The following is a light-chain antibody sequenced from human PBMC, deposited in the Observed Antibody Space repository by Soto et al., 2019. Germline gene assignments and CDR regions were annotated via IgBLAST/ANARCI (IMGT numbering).Light chain of an antibody. Sequence: QSALTQPASVSGSPGQSITISCTGTGSDVGIYDLVSWYQQHPGKAPKLMLYEVIKRPSGVSNRFSGSKSGNTASLTISGLQAEDEADYYCCSYTGRSTFYVFGTGTKVTVL. CDR3: CSYTGRSTFYV. J-gene: IGLJ1*01. CDR2: EVI. V-gene: IGLV2-23*02. CDR1: GSDVGIYDL.